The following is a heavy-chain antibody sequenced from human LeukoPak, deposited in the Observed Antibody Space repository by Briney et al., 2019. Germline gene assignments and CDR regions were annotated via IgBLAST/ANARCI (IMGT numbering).Heavy chain of an antibody. CDR1: GYTFTSYG. J-gene: IGHJ4*02. V-gene: IGHV1-18*01. Sequence: ASVKVSCKASGYTFTSYGISWVRQAPGRGLEWMGWISAYDDNTNYAQNLQGRVTMTTDTSTSTVYMELRSLRSDDTAFYYCGRDGAVTPYYLDYWGQGTLVTVSS. CDR2: ISAYDDNT. D-gene: IGHD3-3*01. CDR3: GRDGAVTPYYLDY.